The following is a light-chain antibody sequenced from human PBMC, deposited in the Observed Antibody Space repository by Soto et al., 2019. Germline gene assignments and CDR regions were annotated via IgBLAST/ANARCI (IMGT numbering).Light chain of an antibody. CDR1: KNDIGVYDF. CDR2: EVV. J-gene: IGLJ1*01. V-gene: IGLV2-8*01. CDR3: KSSAGSNTYV. Sequence: QSALTQPPSASGSPGQSVTISCSGTKNDIGVYDFVSWYQHHPGKAPRLIIYEVVQRPSGVPDRFSGSKSGNTASLTVSGLQAADEADYFCKSSAGSNTYVFGSGQKVPGL.